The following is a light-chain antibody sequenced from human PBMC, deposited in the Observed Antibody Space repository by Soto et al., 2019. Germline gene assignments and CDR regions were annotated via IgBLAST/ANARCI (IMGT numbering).Light chain of an antibody. J-gene: IGKJ1*01. CDR1: ENIKNY. CDR2: GAS. CDR3: AQIYTAQWT. V-gene: IGKV1-39*01. Sequence: DIQMTQSPSTLSASVGDRVTITCRASENIKNYLIWYQQKPGKAPKLLIYGASTLKTGVPSRFSGSGSGTDFTFTIGGLQPDDFATYYCAQIYTAQWTFGQGTRVDLK.